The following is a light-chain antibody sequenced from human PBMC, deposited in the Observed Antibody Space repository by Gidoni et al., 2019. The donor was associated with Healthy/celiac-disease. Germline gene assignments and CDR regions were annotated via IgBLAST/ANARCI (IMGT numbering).Light chain of an antibody. CDR1: QSLLHSNGYNY. CDR3: MQALQTVVQTYT. Sequence: DIVMTPSPLSLPVTPGEPASISCRSSQSLLHSNGYNYLDWYLQKPGQSPQLLIYLGSNRSSGVPDRFSGSGSGTDFTLKISRVEAEDVGVYYCMQALQTVVQTYTFGQGTKLEIK. J-gene: IGKJ2*01. CDR2: LGS. V-gene: IGKV2-28*01.